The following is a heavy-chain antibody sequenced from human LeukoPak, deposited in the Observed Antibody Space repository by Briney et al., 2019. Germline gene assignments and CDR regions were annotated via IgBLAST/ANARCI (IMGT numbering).Heavy chain of an antibody. CDR1: GYTFTNYG. J-gene: IGHJ3*02. CDR3: ARKSRITRIRGDDAFDI. D-gene: IGHD3-10*01. CDR2: INPYNGNT. Sequence: TSVKVSCKASGYTFTNYGISWVRQAPGQGLEWMGWINPYNGNTNYAQKFQGRVTLTTDTSTSTAYMELRSLRYDDTAVYYCARKSRITRIRGDDAFDIWGQGTMVTVSS. V-gene: IGHV1-18*01.